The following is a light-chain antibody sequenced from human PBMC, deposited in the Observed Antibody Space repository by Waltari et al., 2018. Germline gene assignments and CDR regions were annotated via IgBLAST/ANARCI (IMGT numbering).Light chain of an antibody. J-gene: IGLJ1*01. CDR2: EVS. CDR1: SSDVGGYNS. CDR3: SSYTSSSTLLYV. Sequence: QSALTQPASVSGSPGQSITLSCPGTSSDVGGYNSVSWYQQHPGKAPQLIIYEVSNRPSGVSNRFSGSKSGNTASLTISGLQAEDEADYYCSSYTSSSTLLYVFGTGTKVTVL. V-gene: IGLV2-14*01.